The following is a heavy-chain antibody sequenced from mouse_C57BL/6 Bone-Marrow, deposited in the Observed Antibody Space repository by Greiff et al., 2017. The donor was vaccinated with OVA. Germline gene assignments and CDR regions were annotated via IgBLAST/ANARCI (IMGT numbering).Heavy chain of an antibody. D-gene: IGHD2-4*01. CDR3: FYYDYEGFAY. V-gene: IGHV14-2*01. CDR2: IDPEDGET. J-gene: IGHJ3*01. CDR1: GFTIKDYY. Sequence: VQLQQSGAELVKPGASVKLSCTASGFTIKDYYMHWVKQRTEQGLEWIGRIDPEDGETKYAPKFKGKATITADTSSNTAYLQLSSLTSEDTAVYYFFYYDYEGFAYWGQGTLVTVSA.